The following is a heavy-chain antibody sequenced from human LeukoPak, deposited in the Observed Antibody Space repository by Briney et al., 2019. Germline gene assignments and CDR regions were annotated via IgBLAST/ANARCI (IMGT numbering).Heavy chain of an antibody. D-gene: IGHD3-16*02. V-gene: IGHV3-48*04. Sequence: GGSLRLSCAASGFTFSSYSMSWIRQAPGKGLEWVSYISSSGSTIYYADSVKGRFTISRDNAKNSLYLQMNSLRAEDTAVYYCARDLMGRGKNMITFGGVIVIPGIWGQGTLVTVSS. CDR2: ISSSGSTI. J-gene: IGHJ4*02. CDR1: GFTFSSYS. CDR3: ARDLMGRGKNMITFGGVIVIPGI.